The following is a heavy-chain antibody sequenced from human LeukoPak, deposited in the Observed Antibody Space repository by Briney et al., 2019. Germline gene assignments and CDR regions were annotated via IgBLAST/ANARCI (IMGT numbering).Heavy chain of an antibody. Sequence: GASVKVSCKASGGTFSSYAISWVRQAPGQGLEWMGGIIPIFGTANYAQKFQGRVTITADKSTGTAYMELSSLRSEDTAVYYCARGYTDAFDIWGQGTMVTVSS. V-gene: IGHV1-69*06. CDR3: ARGYTDAFDI. J-gene: IGHJ3*02. CDR1: GGTFSSYA. CDR2: IIPIFGTA. D-gene: IGHD1-14*01.